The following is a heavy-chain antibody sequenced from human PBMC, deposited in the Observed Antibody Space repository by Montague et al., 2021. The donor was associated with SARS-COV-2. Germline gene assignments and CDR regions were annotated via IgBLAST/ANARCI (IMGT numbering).Heavy chain of an antibody. CDR2: INHSGST. V-gene: IGHV4-34*01. J-gene: IGHJ6*02. Sequence: SETLSLTCAVYGGSFSGYYWSWIRQPPGKGLEWIGEINHSGSTNYNPSLKSRVTTSVDTSKNQFSLKLSSVTAADTAVYYCARSKPVSSFYYYYGMDVWGQGTTVTVSS. CDR3: ARSKPVSSFYYYYGMDV. CDR1: GGSFSGYY. D-gene: IGHD1-14*01.